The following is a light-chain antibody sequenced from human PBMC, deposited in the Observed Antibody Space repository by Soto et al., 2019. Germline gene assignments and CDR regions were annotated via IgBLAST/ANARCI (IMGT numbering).Light chain of an antibody. Sequence: EIVLTQSPGTLSLSPGERATLSCRASQSVSSSYLAWYQQKPGQAPRLLIYGASSRATGIPDRFSGSGSGTDFTLTISRLEPEDFAVYYCQQYDNAPNTFGQGTKLEIK. J-gene: IGKJ2*01. CDR1: QSVSSSY. CDR3: QQYDNAPNT. CDR2: GAS. V-gene: IGKV3-20*01.